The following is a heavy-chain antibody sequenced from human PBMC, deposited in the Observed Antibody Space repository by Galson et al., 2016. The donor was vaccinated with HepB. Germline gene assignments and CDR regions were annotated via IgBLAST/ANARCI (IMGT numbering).Heavy chain of an antibody. D-gene: IGHD6-6*01. V-gene: IGHV3-53*01. CDR1: GFTVSTNY. Sequence: SLRLSCAASGFTVSTNYMSWVRQAPGKGLEWVSVIYSGGSTYYAASVKGRFTIARDSSKNTLYLQMNSLSAEDTAVYYCSREARPPDAFDIWGQGTMVTVSS. CDR3: SREARPPDAFDI. J-gene: IGHJ3*02. CDR2: IYSGGST.